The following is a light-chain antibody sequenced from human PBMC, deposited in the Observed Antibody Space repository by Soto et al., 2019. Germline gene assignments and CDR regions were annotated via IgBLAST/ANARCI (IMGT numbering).Light chain of an antibody. V-gene: IGKV3-15*01. CDR1: QSVTSK. J-gene: IGKJ5*01. CDR2: DAS. CDR3: QQYYRWPLT. Sequence: EIVMTQSPATLSVSPGERATLSCRTSQSVTSKLAWYQHKPGQAPRLLVYDASTWATGIPARFSGSGSGTDFTLTISSLQSEDFAVYYCQQYYRWPLTFGQGTRLEIK.